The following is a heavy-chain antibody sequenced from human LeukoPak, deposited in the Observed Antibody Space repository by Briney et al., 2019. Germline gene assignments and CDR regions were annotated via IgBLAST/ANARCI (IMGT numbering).Heavy chain of an antibody. Sequence: PGGSLRLSCAASGFTFSSYEMNWVRQAPGKGLEWVSYSSSSGTTIYYADSVKGRFTISRDNAENSLYLQMNSLRAEDTAIYYRARVTFNYFDYWGQGTLVTVSS. V-gene: IGHV3-48*03. J-gene: IGHJ4*02. CDR2: SSSSGTTI. CDR1: GFTFSSYE. D-gene: IGHD3-16*01. CDR3: ARVTFNYFDY.